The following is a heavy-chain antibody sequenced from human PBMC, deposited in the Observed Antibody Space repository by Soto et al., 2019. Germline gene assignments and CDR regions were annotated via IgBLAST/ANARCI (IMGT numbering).Heavy chain of an antibody. CDR2: MNPNSGNT. CDR1: GYPFTSYD. D-gene: IGHD3-10*01. CDR3: ARTRGSIDY. J-gene: IGHJ4*02. V-gene: IGHV1-8*01. Sequence: QVQLVQSGAEVKKPGASVKVSCKTSGYPFTSYDINWVRQATGQGLEWMGWMNPNSGNTGSAQTFXXRXTXXRDTATSTAYTELSSLSSEHTGVYYCARTRGSIDYWGRGSLVTVSS.